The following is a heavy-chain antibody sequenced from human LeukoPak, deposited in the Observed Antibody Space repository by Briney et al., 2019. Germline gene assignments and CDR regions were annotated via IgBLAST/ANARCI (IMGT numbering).Heavy chain of an antibody. CDR3: ARGFVMERGYYFDY. J-gene: IGHJ4*02. CDR1: GFTFSSYA. D-gene: IGHD1-1*01. Sequence: GGSLRLSCAASGFTFSSYAMHWVRQAPGKGLEYVSAISSNGGSTYYANSVKGRFTISRDNSKNTLYLQMGSLRAEDMAVYYCARGFVMERGYYFDYWGQGTLVTVSS. CDR2: ISSNGGST. V-gene: IGHV3-64*01.